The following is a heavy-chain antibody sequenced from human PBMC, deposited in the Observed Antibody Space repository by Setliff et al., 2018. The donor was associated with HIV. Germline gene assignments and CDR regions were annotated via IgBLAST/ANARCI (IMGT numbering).Heavy chain of an antibody. Sequence: PGGSLRLSCAASGFTFSNFWMDWVRQAPGKGLEWVATIKKDGSEIYYVDSVKGRFTISRDNARTSLYLEMSSLRVEDTAVYLCANLWELGAWGQGTLVTVS. J-gene: IGHJ5*02. V-gene: IGHV3-7*03. CDR3: ANLWELGA. D-gene: IGHD3-16*01. CDR1: GFTFSNFW. CDR2: IKKDGSEI.